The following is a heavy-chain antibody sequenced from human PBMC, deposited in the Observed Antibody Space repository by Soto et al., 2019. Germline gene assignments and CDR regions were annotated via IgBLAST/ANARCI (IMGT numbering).Heavy chain of an antibody. CDR2: IMPTVDSA. CDR3: AVAAVREILTEQSSGMAV. J-gene: IGHJ6*02. Sequence: QVQLVQSGAEVKNPGSSVKVSCKASGGTLSDYAVSWVRPARGQGLEWMGGIMPTVDSANYAQKFQGRLTITADESTSTANMELSSLTSDDTAIYYCAVAAVREILTEQSSGMAVWGQGTTVTVSS. D-gene: IGHD3-10*01. V-gene: IGHV1-69*01. CDR1: GGTLSDYA.